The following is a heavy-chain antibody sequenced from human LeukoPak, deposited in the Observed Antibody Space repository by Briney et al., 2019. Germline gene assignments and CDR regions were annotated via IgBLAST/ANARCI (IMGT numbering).Heavy chain of an antibody. CDR2: IYSGGST. D-gene: IGHD6-19*01. V-gene: IGHV3-53*01. CDR3: ARVSYSSGWYFRDY. Sequence: GGSLRLSCAASGFIVSSNYMSWVRQAPGKGLEWVSVIYSGGSTYYADSVKGRFTISRDNSKNTLYLQMNSLRAEDTAVYYCARVSYSSGWYFRDYWGQGTLVTVS. CDR1: GFIVSSNY. J-gene: IGHJ4*02.